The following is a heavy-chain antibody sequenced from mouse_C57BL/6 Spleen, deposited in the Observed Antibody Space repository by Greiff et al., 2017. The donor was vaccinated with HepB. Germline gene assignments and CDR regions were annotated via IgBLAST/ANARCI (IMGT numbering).Heavy chain of an antibody. D-gene: IGHD2-1*01. CDR2: ISDGGSYT. V-gene: IGHV5-4*01. Sequence: DVQLVESGGGLVKPGGSLKLSCAASGFTFSSYAMSWVRQTPEKRLEWVATISDGGSYTYYPDNVKGRFTISRDNAKNNLYLQMSHLKSEDTAMYYCARDTGNRSMDYWGQGTSVTVSS. CDR1: GFTFSSYA. J-gene: IGHJ4*01. CDR3: ARDTGNRSMDY.